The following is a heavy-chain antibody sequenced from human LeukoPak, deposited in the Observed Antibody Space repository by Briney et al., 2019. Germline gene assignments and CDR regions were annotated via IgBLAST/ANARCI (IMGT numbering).Heavy chain of an antibody. J-gene: IGHJ6*02. Sequence: GGSLRLSCAASGFTFSSYSMNWVRQAPGKGLEWVSSISSSSSYIYYTDSMKGRFTISRDNAKHSLFLQMNSLRAEDTAVYYCARRIAAAGPYYYTGMDVWGQGTTVTVSS. CDR3: ARRIAAAGPYYYTGMDV. V-gene: IGHV3-21*01. CDR2: ISSSSSYI. CDR1: GFTFSSYS. D-gene: IGHD6-13*01.